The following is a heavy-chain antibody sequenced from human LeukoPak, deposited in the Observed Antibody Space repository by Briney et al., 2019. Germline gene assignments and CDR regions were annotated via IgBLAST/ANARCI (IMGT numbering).Heavy chain of an antibody. CDR3: STRGNYFDS. V-gene: IGHV3-15*01. J-gene: IGHJ4*02. CDR2: IQPKTAGGTS. Sequence: PGRSLTLSCSVSGFIFTNAWMTWVRQPPGKGLEWVGRIQPKTAGGTSEYAAAVKDRFIISRDDSKNTLYLQMSSLKTEDTAMYYCSTRGNYFDSWGQGTLVTVSS. CDR1: GFIFTNAW.